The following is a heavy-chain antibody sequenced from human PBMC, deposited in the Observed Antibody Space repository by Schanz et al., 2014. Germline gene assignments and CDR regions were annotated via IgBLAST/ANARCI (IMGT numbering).Heavy chain of an antibody. CDR3: ARDRGYCSGGSCLTFDY. Sequence: VQLLDSGGGLVQPGGSLRLSCAASGFTFSNYGMHWVRQAPGKGLEWVAVISNDGSIKYYADSVEGRFTISRDNSKNTLYLQMNTLRAEDTAVYYCARDRGYCSGGSCLTFDYWGQGTLVTVSS. CDR1: GFTFSNYG. V-gene: IGHV3-30*03. D-gene: IGHD2-15*01. J-gene: IGHJ4*02. CDR2: ISNDGSIK.